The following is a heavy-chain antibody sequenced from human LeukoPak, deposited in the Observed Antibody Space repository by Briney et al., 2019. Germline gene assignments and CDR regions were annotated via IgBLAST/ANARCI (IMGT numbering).Heavy chain of an antibody. CDR2: ISYDGSNK. CDR1: GFTFSSYG. V-gene: IGHV3-30*18. D-gene: IGHD5-24*01. J-gene: IGHJ6*02. CDR3: AKEPRDGYNYGYYYGMDV. Sequence: GGSLRLSCAASGFTFSSYGMHWVRQAPGKGLEGVAVISYDGSNKYYADSVKGRFTISRDNSKNTLYLQMNSLRAEDTAVYYCAKEPRDGYNYGYYYGMDVWGQGTTVTVSS.